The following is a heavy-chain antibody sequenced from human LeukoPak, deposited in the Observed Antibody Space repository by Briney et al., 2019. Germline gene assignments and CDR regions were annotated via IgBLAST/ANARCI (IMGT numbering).Heavy chain of an antibody. CDR1: GFTFSSYA. J-gene: IGHJ6*02. V-gene: IGHV3-30-3*01. D-gene: IGHD5-18*01. CDR2: ISYDGSNK. Sequence: GRSLRLSCAASGFTFSSYAMHWVRQAPGKGLEWVAVISYDGSNKYYADSVKGRFTISRDNSKNTLYLQMNSLRAEDTAVYYCARQPRGYSYGYLYYYGMDVWAKGPRSPSP. CDR3: ARQPRGYSYGYLYYYGMDV.